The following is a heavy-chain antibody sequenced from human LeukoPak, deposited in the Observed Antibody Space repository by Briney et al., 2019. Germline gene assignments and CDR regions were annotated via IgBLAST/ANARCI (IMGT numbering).Heavy chain of an antibody. CDR3: ARGGYSFDY. D-gene: IGHD5-12*01. CDR1: GFTFTQCW. J-gene: IGHJ4*02. Sequence: GGSLRLSCVASGFTFTQCWMTWVRQAPGKGLEWVARLHPDGSERNYVGSVEGRFTVFGDNAKSSLFLQMHSLRVEDTAVYYCARGGYSFDYLGQGTLVTAPS. V-gene: IGHV3-7*01. CDR2: LHPDGSER.